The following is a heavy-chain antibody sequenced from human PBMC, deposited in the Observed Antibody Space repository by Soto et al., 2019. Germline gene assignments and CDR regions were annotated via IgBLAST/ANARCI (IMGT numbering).Heavy chain of an antibody. CDR2: ISAYNGNT. CDR1: GYTFTSYG. Sequence: ASVKVSCKASGYTFTSYGISWVRQAPGQGLEWMGWISAYNGNTNYAQKLQGRVTMTTDTSTSTDYMELRSLRSDYTAVYYCARFGDSSGWYLDYWGQGTLVTVSS. D-gene: IGHD6-19*01. J-gene: IGHJ4*02. V-gene: IGHV1-18*01. CDR3: ARFGDSSGWYLDY.